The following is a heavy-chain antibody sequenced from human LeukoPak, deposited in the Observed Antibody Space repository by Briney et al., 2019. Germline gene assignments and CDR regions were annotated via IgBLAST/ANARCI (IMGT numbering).Heavy chain of an antibody. CDR3: AKSGGSYYDAYYYMDV. CDR2: ISGSGGST. CDR1: GFTFSSYA. Sequence: GGSLRLSCAASGFTFSSYAMSWVRQAPGKGLEWVSAISGSGGSTYYADSVKGRFTISRDNSKNTLYLQMNSLRAEDTAVYYCAKSGGSYYDAYYYMDVWGKGTTVTVSS. V-gene: IGHV3-23*01. D-gene: IGHD1-26*01. J-gene: IGHJ6*03.